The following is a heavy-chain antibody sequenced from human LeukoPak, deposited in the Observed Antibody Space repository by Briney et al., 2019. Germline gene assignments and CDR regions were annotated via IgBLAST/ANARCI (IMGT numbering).Heavy chain of an antibody. Sequence: TSETLSLTCTVSGGSISSSGYYWGWIRQPPGKGLEWIGSIYYSGRTYYNPSLKSRVTISVDTSKNQFSLKLSSVTAADTAVYYCARRTFTFDFDYWGQGTLVTVSS. J-gene: IGHJ4*02. CDR1: GGSISSSGYY. D-gene: IGHD2-2*01. V-gene: IGHV4-39*07. CDR2: IYYSGRT. CDR3: ARRTFTFDFDY.